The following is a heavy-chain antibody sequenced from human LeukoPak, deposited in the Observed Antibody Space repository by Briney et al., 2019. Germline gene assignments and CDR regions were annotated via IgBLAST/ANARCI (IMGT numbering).Heavy chain of an antibody. CDR1: GFTVSSNY. CDR3: ARESLRDGYSIDY. V-gene: IGHV3-66*01. J-gene: IGHJ4*02. CDR2: IYSGGST. D-gene: IGHD5-24*01. Sequence: GGSLRLSCAASGFTVSSNYMSWVRQAPGKGLEWVSVIYSGGSTYYADSVKGRFTISRDNSKNTLYLQTNSLRAEDTAVYYCARESLRDGYSIDYWGQGTLVTVSS.